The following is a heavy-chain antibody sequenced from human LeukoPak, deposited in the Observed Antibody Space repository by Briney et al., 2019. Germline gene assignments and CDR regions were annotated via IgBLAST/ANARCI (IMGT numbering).Heavy chain of an antibody. CDR1: GGSVSSGSYY. CDR3: AHDSSSWYS. J-gene: IGHJ4*02. D-gene: IGHD6-13*01. V-gene: IGHV2-5*08. CDR2: IYWDDDK. Sequence: TLSLTCTVSGGSVSSGSYYWSWIRQPPGKALEWLALIYWDDDKRYSPSLKSRLTITKDTSKNQVVLTMTNMDPVDTATYYCAHDSSSWYSWGQGTLVTVSS.